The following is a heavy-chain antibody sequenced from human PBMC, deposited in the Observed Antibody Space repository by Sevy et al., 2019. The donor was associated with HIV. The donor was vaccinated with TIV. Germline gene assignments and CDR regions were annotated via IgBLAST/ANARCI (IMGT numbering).Heavy chain of an antibody. Sequence: GGSLRLSCAASGFTFSSYAMSWVRQAPGKGLEWVSAISGSGGRTYYADSVKGRFTISRDNSKNTLYLQMNSLRAEDTAVYYCAKDLYYYDSSGYYTFDYWGQGTLVTVSS. CDR2: ISGSGGRT. CDR1: GFTFSSYA. CDR3: AKDLYYYDSSGYYTFDY. J-gene: IGHJ4*02. V-gene: IGHV3-23*01. D-gene: IGHD3-22*01.